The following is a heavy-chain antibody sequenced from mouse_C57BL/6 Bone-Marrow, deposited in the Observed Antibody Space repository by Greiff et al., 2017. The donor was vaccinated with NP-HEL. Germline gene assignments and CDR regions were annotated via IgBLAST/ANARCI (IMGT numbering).Heavy chain of an antibody. CDR2: IYPRSGDT. D-gene: IGHD2-2*01. CDR3: ARLTGGYGGFAY. Sequence: QVQLKQSGAELARPGASVKLSCKASGYTFTSYGISWVKQRTGQGLEWIGEIYPRSGDTNYNEKFKGKATLTADKSSSTAYMELRSLTSEDSAVYFCARLTGGYGGFAYWGQGTLVTVSA. V-gene: IGHV1-81*01. CDR1: GYTFTSYG. J-gene: IGHJ3*01.